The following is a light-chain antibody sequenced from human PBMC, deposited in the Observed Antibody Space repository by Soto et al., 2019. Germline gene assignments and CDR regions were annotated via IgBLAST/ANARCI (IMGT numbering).Light chain of an antibody. J-gene: IGLJ1*01. CDR1: SSDVGGYNF. V-gene: IGLV2-8*01. CDR2: DVS. Sequence: QSALTQPPSASGSPGQSVTISCTGTSSDVGGYNFVSWYQQQPGRAPRRIIYDVSQRPSGVPDRFSGSKSGNTASLTVSGLQAEDEADYYCSSYTISNTYVFGTGTKVTVL. CDR3: SSYTISNTYV.